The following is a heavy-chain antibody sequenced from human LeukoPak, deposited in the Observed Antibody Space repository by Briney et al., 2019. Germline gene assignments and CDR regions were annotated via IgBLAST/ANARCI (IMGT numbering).Heavy chain of an antibody. Sequence: GGSLRLSCAASGFTFSSYWMSWVRQAPGKGLEWVANIKQDGSEKYYVDSVKGRFTISRDNSKNTLYLQMNSLRAEDTAVYYCAKGEITMVRGVIIIDAFDIWGQGTMVTVSS. CDR1: GFTFSSYW. J-gene: IGHJ3*02. D-gene: IGHD3-10*01. CDR3: AKGEITMVRGVIIIDAFDI. CDR2: IKQDGSEK. V-gene: IGHV3-7*01.